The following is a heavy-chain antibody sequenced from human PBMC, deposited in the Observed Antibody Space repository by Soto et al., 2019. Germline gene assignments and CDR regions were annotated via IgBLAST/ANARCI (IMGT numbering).Heavy chain of an antibody. CDR3: ARGAIAVADRRWGIGYYYGMDV. J-gene: IGHJ6*02. CDR2: IYYSGST. V-gene: IGHV4-39*01. D-gene: IGHD6-19*01. CDR1: GGSISSSSYY. Sequence: SETLSLTCTVSGGSISSSSYYWGWIRQPPGKGLEWIGSIYYSGSTYYNPSLKSRVTISVDTSKNQFSLKLSSVTAADTAVYYCARGAIAVADRRWGIGYYYGMDVWGQGTTVTVSS.